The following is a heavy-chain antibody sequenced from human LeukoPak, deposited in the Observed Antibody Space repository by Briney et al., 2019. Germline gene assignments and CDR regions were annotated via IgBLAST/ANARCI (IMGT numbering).Heavy chain of an antibody. CDR3: ARDPYSGRDGLDV. V-gene: IGHV3-21*01. CDR1: GFTFSSYS. J-gene: IGHJ6*02. D-gene: IGHD1-26*01. Sequence: PGGSLRLSCAASGFTFSSYSMNWVRQAPGKGLEWVSSISSSSIYIYYGDSVQGRFTISRDNAKNSLYLQMNSLRAEDTAVYYCARDPYSGRDGLDVWGQGTTVTVSS. CDR2: ISSSSIYI.